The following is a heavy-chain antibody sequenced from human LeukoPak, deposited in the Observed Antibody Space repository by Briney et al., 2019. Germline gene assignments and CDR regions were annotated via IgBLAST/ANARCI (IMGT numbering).Heavy chain of an antibody. V-gene: IGHV3-64*01. CDR1: GFTFSNYA. J-gene: IGHJ6*03. Sequence: PGGSLRLSCAASGFTFSNYAMHWVRQAPGKGLEYVSAISSNGGSTYYANSVKGRFTISRDNSKNTLFLQMNSLRAEDTAVYYCAKDALVVGPAIEQGDFYYYMDVWGKGTTVTVSS. CDR2: ISSNGGST. CDR3: AKDALVVGPAIEQGDFYYYMDV. D-gene: IGHD2-2*01.